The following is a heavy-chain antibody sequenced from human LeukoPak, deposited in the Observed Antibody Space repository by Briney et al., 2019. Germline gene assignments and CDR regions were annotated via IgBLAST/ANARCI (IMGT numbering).Heavy chain of an antibody. V-gene: IGHV1-69*05. Sequence: SVKVSCXASGGTFSSYAISWGRQAPSQGLEWMGRIIPIFGTANYAQKFKSRVTITTDESTSTAYMELSSLRSEDTAVYYCARDRTMIVGFAFDIWGQGTMVTVSS. CDR1: GGTFSSYA. D-gene: IGHD3-22*01. CDR3: ARDRTMIVGFAFDI. CDR2: IIPIFGTA. J-gene: IGHJ3*02.